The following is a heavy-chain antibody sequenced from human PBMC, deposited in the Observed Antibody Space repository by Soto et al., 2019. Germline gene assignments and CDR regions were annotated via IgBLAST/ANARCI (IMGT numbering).Heavy chain of an antibody. J-gene: IGHJ5*02. CDR1: GFSFSNYD. Sequence: GSLRLSCTASGFSFSNYDMNWVRQSPGKGLEWISYISSGSSTIQYADSVKGRFTISRDNAKNSLFLQMNSLRDEDTAMYYCARVNKGEGAAATNWGFDPWGQGALVTVSS. CDR2: ISSGSSTI. CDR3: ARVNKGEGAAATNWGFDP. V-gene: IGHV3-48*02. D-gene: IGHD6-13*01.